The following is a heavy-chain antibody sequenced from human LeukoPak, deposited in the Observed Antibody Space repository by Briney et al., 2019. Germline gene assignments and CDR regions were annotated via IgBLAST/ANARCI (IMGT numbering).Heavy chain of an antibody. CDR2: IKQDGSEK. Sequence: GGSLRLSCAASGLTFSTYWLSWVRQAQGKGLKWVANIKQDGSEKYYVDSVKGRFTISRDNAKNSLYLQMNSLRAEDTAVYYCARGTHDYGDYWGQGTLVTVSS. V-gene: IGHV3-7*01. J-gene: IGHJ4*02. CDR3: ARGTHDYGDY. CDR1: GLTFSTYW.